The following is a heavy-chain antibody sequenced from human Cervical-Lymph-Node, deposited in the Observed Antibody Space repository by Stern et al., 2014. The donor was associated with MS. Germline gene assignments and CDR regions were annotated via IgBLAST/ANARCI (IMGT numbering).Heavy chain of an antibody. J-gene: IGHJ6*02. Sequence: QVQLMQSGAEVKKPGASVRVSCKASGYTFTDYYLQWVRQAPGQRPEWMGQINPDSGGTKFARRFQGRVTMTRDTSVNAAYMELSRLTSDDTAVYYCAGGPGRGFMDVWGQGTTVTVSS. CDR3: AGGPGRGFMDV. CDR1: GYTFTDYY. V-gene: IGHV1-2*06. D-gene: IGHD1-26*01. CDR2: INPDSGGT.